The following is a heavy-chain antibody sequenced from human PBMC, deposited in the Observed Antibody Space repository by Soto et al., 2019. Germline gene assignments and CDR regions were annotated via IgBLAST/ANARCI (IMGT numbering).Heavy chain of an antibody. CDR2: MNPNSGNT. D-gene: IGHD2-15*01. CDR1: AYTFTSYD. J-gene: IGHJ4*02. Sequence: QVQLVQSGAEMKKPGASVKVSCKASAYTFTSYDINWVRQATGQGLEWMGWMNPNSGNTGYAQKFQGRVTMTRNTSISTAYMELSSLRSEDTAVHYCALLVVVAAVRPDEDYWGQGTLVTVSS. V-gene: IGHV1-8*01. CDR3: ALLVVVAAVRPDEDY.